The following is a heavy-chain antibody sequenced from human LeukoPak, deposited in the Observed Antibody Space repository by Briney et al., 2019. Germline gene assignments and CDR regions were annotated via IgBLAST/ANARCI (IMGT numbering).Heavy chain of an antibody. D-gene: IGHD5-18*01. J-gene: IGHJ4*02. V-gene: IGHV4-34*01. CDR1: GGSFSGYY. Sequence: SETLSLTCAVYGGSFSGYYWSWIRQPPGKGLEWIGEINHSGSTNYNPFLKSRVTISVDTSKNQFSLKLSSVTAADTAVYYCARRGYSYGYPYFDYWGQGTLVTVSS. CDR2: INHSGST. CDR3: ARRGYSYGYPYFDY.